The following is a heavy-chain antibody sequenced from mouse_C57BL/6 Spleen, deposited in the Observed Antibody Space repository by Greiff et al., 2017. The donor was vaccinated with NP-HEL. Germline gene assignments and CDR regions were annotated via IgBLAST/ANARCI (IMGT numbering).Heavy chain of an antibody. CDR3: AREPLYYGSSGLDY. CDR2: IYPNSGST. J-gene: IGHJ3*01. CDR1: GYTFTSYW. Sequence: VQLQQPGAELVKPGASVTLSCKASGYTFTSYWMHWVKQRPGQGLEWIGMIYPNSGSTNYNEKFKSKATLTVDNSSSTAYMQLSSLTSEDSADYYSAREPLYYGSSGLDYWGQGTLVTVSA. D-gene: IGHD1-1*01. V-gene: IGHV1-64*01.